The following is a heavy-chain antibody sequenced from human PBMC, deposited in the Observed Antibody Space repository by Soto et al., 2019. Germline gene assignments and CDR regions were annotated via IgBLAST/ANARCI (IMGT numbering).Heavy chain of an antibody. D-gene: IGHD2-2*01. CDR2: ISGSGGST. Sequence: GGSLRLSCAASGFTFSSYAMSWVRQAPGKGLEWVSAISGSGGSTYYADSVKGRFTISRDNSKNTLYLQMNSLRAEDTAVYYCAKQKGYCSSTSCYGRTPNWFDPWGRGTLVTVPS. CDR1: GFTFSSYA. CDR3: AKQKGYCSSTSCYGRTPNWFDP. J-gene: IGHJ5*02. V-gene: IGHV3-23*01.